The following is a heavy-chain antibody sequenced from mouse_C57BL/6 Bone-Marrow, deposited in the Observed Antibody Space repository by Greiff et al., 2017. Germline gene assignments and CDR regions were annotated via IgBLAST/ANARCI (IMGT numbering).Heavy chain of an antibody. V-gene: IGHV1-69*01. CDR1: GYTFTSAW. CDR3: ARVLFITTGEGAYSFDY. D-gene: IGHD1-1*01. J-gene: IGHJ2*01. CDR2: IDPSDSYT. Sequence: VQLQQPGAELVMPGASVKLSCKASGYTFTSAWMHWVKQRPGQGLEWIGEIDPSDSYTNYNQKFKGKSTLTVDKSSSTAYMQLSSLTAEDSAVYSCARVLFITTGEGAYSFDYWGQGTTLTVSA.